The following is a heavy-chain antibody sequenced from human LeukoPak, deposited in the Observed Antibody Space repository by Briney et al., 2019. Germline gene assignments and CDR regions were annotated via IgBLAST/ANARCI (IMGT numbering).Heavy chain of an antibody. Sequence: GSSVKVSCKASGGTFSSYAISWVRQAPGQGLEWMGGIIPIFGTTNYARKFQGRVTITADKSTSTAYMELSSLRSEDTAVYYCASVGRGTAGLGMDVWGKGTTVTVSS. D-gene: IGHD1-1*01. J-gene: IGHJ6*04. V-gene: IGHV1-69*06. CDR1: GGTFSSYA. CDR3: ASVGRGTAGLGMDV. CDR2: IIPIFGTT.